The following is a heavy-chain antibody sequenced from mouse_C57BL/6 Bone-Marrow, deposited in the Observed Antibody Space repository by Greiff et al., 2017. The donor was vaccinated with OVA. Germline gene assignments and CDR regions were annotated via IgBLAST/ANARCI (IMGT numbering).Heavy chain of an antibody. V-gene: IGHV3-6*01. CDR2: ISYDGSN. J-gene: IGHJ2*01. D-gene: IGHD2-1*01. CDR3: ARDGNYRFDY. Sequence: EVKLEESGPGLVKPSQSLSLTCSVTGYSITSGYYWNWIRQFPGNKLEWMGYISYDGSNHYNPSLKNRISIPRATSKNHLFLKLNSVTTEDTATYYCARDGNYRFDYWGQGTTLTVSS. CDR1: GYSITSGYY.